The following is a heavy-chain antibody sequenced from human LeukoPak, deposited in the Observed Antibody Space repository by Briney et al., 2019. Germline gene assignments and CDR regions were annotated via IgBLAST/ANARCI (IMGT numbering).Heavy chain of an antibody. CDR1: GFTFSTYN. CDR2: ISTSSTTV. D-gene: IGHD6-13*01. V-gene: IGHV3-48*02. J-gene: IGHJ4*02. Sequence: GGSLRLSCAAAGFTFSTYNMNWVRQVPGKGLEGVSEISTSSTTVYYADSVKGRFTISRDNAKNSLYLQMNSLRDEDTAVYYCTYWAGAAAGFNGPFDYWGQGALVTVSS. CDR3: TYWAGAAAGFNGPFDY.